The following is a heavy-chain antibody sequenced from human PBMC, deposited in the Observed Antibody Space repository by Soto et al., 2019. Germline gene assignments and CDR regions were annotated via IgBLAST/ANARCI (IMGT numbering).Heavy chain of an antibody. CDR1: GFTFSDYY. V-gene: IGHV3-11*01. CDR3: ARVGCSGGSCSRRNDAFDI. CDR2: ISSSGSTI. Sequence: PGGSLRLSCAASGFTFSDYYMSWIRQAPGKGLEWVSYISSSGSTIYYADSVKGRFTISRDNAKNSLYLQMNSLRAEDTAVYYCARVGCSGGSCSRRNDAFDIWGQGTMVTVSS. D-gene: IGHD2-15*01. J-gene: IGHJ3*02.